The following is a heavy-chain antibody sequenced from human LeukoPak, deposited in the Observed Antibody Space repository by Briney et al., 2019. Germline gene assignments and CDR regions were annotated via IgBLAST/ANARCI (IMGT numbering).Heavy chain of an antibody. CDR3: ARGSYSSGYYYYYYYMDV. D-gene: IGHD6-19*01. CDR1: GFSFSSYA. CDR2: IYSGGST. J-gene: IGHJ6*03. V-gene: IGHV3-66*01. Sequence: GGSLRLSCANYGFSFSSYAMSGVRQAPGKGLEWVSVIYSGGSTYYADSVKGRFTISRDNSKNTLYLQMNSLRAEDTAVYYCARGSYSSGYYYYYYYMDVWGKGTTVTISS.